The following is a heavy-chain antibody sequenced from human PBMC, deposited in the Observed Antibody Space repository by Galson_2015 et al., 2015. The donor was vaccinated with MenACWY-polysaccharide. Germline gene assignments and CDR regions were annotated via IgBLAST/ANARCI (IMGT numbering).Heavy chain of an antibody. CDR3: ARQVSSSSTYDY. V-gene: IGHV3-53*01. Sequence: SLRLSCAASGFTVSSSYMSWVRRAPGKGLEWISAFYSGGTTYYADSVKGRFTISRDNSRDTLYLQMNSLRAGDTAVYYCARQVSSSSTYDYWGQGTLVTVSS. CDR2: FYSGGTT. D-gene: IGHD2-2*01. J-gene: IGHJ4*02. CDR1: GFTVSSSY.